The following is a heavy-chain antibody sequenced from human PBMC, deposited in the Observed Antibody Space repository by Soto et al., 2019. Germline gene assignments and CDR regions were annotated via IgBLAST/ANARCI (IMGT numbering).Heavy chain of an antibody. CDR2: IYHSGST. Sequence: PSETLSLTCAVSGGSISSGGYSWSWIRQPPGKGLEWIGYIYHSGSTYYNPSLKSRVTISVDRSKNQFSLKLSSVTAADTAVYYCDRDYGSGTPGYFDYWGKGTRVTVPS. D-gene: IGHD3-10*01. CDR3: DRDYGSGTPGYFDY. V-gene: IGHV4-30-2*01. J-gene: IGHJ4*02. CDR1: GGSISSGGYS.